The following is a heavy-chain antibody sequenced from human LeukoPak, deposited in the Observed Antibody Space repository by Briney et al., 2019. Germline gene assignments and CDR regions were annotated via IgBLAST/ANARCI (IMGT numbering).Heavy chain of an antibody. CDR2: ISSSGSTI. D-gene: IGHD2-21*02. CDR3: ARGDYVVTGIDY. J-gene: IGHJ4*02. Sequence: GGSLRLSCAASGFTFSSYAMSWIRQAPGKGLEWVSYISSSGSTIYYADSVKGRFTISRDNAKNTLYLQMNSLRAEDTAVYYCARGDYVVTGIDYWGQGTLVTVSS. CDR1: GFTFSSYA. V-gene: IGHV3-11*04.